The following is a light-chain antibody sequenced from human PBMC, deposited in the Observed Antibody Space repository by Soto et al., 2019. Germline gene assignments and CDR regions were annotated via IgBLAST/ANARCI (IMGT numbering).Light chain of an antibody. CDR1: TGAVTSGYY. CDR3: LLYYGGAQV. J-gene: IGLJ2*01. Sequence: QTVVTQEPPLTVSPGGTVTLTCASSTGAVTSGYYPQWFQQKPGQPPRALIYSTTYKHSWTPARFSGSLLGGKAALTLSGVQPEDEADYYCLLYYGGAQVFGGGTKLTVL. CDR2: STT. V-gene: IGLV7-43*01.